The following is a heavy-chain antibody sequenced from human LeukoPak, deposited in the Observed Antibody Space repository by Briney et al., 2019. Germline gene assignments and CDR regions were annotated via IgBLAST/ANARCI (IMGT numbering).Heavy chain of an antibody. V-gene: IGHV3-23*01. D-gene: IGHD3-3*01. Sequence: GGSLRLSCEASGFSFNNYAMNWVRQAPGQGLEWVSAVSATGKNTYYIDSVRVRFTNSRDNSTVYLQMDSLRVEDTAVYYCAKSHRGGLRLSVGYFYMDVWGKGTTVTVSS. CDR2: VSATGKNT. J-gene: IGHJ6*03. CDR3: AKSHRGGLRLSVGYFYMDV. CDR1: GFSFNNYA.